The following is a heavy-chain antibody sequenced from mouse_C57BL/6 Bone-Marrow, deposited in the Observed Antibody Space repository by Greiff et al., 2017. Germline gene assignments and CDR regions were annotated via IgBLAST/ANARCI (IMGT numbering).Heavy chain of an antibody. Sequence: EVQRVESGGGLVQPKGSLKLSCAASGFSFNTYAMNWVRQAPGKGLEWVARIRSKSNNYATYYADSVKDRFTISRDDSESMLYLQMNNLKTEDTAMYYCVRQGDYDDGYYAMDYWGQGTSVTVSS. J-gene: IGHJ4*01. CDR2: IRSKSNNYAT. CDR1: GFSFNTYA. V-gene: IGHV10-1*01. CDR3: VRQGDYDDGYYAMDY. D-gene: IGHD2-4*01.